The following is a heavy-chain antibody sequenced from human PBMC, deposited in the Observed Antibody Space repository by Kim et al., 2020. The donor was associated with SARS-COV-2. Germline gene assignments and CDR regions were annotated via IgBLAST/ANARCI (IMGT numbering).Heavy chain of an antibody. CDR2: IKSKTDGGTT. J-gene: IGHJ4*02. CDR3: PLRGFGEYFFDY. D-gene: IGHD3-10*01. Sequence: GGSLRLSCAASGFTFSNAWMSWVRQAPGKGLEWVGRIKSKTDGGTTDYAAPVKGRFTISRDDSKNTLYLQMNSLKTEDTAGYYCPLRGFGEYFFDYWGQGTLVTVSS. V-gene: IGHV3-15*01. CDR1: GFTFSNAW.